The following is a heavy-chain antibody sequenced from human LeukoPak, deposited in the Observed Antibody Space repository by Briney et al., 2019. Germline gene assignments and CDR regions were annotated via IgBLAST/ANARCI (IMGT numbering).Heavy chain of an antibody. Sequence: SETLSLTCTVSGGSISSYYWSWIRQPPGKGLEWIGYIYYSGSTNYNPSLKSRVTISVDTSKNQFSLKLSSVTAADTAVYYCASHGYYYDSSGYYWFDPWGQGTLVTVSS. CDR2: IYYSGST. D-gene: IGHD3-22*01. J-gene: IGHJ5*02. CDR1: GGSISSYY. V-gene: IGHV4-59*08. CDR3: ASHGYYYDSSGYYWFDP.